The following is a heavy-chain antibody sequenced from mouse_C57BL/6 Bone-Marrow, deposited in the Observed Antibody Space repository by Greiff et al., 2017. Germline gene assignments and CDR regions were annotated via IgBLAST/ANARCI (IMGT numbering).Heavy chain of an antibody. V-gene: IGHV1-69*01. J-gene: IGHJ2*01. CDR2: IDPSDSYT. D-gene: IGHD1-1*01. CDR3: ARWYYGSKDY. CDR1: GYTFTSYW. Sequence: VQLQQPGAELVMPGASVKLSCKASGYTFTSYWMHWVKQRPGQGLEWIGEIDPSDSYTNYNQKFKGKSTLTVDKSSSTAYMQLSSLTSAVSAVYYCARWYYGSKDYWGQGTTLTVSS.